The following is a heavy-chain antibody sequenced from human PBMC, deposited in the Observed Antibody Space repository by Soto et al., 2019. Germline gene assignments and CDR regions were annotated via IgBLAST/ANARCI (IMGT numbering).Heavy chain of an antibody. CDR3: ARPHHGDNPYYFDN. D-gene: IGHD4-17*01. J-gene: IGHJ4*02. Sequence: GASVKVSCKASGGTFSSYAISWVRQAPGQGLEWMGGIIPIFGTANYAQKFQGRVTITADESTSTAYMEQSNLRSEDTAVYYWARPHHGDNPYYFDNWGQGTLVTVS. CDR1: GGTFSSYA. V-gene: IGHV1-69*13. CDR2: IIPIFGTA.